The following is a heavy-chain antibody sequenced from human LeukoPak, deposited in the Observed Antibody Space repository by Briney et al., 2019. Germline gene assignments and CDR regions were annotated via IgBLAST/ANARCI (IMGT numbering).Heavy chain of an antibody. D-gene: IGHD3-10*01. CDR3: ARGPSHYFGAGSAPKDFDY. Sequence: ASVKVSCKASDYTFSSYGIHWVRQAPGQGPEWMGWISADNGNRDYALKFQGRVTMATDTSTNTAQMELRSLRSDDTAVYYCARGPSHYFGAGSAPKDFDYWGQGTL. V-gene: IGHV1-18*01. CDR2: ISADNGNR. CDR1: DYTFSSYG. J-gene: IGHJ4*02.